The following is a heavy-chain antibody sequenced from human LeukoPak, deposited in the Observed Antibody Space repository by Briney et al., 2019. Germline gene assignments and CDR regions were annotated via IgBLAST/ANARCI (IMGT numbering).Heavy chain of an antibody. D-gene: IGHD3-10*01. CDR3: AIFSGNYYKDYFDY. CDR2: INPNSGGT. Sequence: ASVKVSCKASGYTFTGYYMHWVRQAPGQGLEWMGWINPNSGGTNYAQKFQGRVTMTRDTSIRTAYMELSRLRSDDTAVYYCAIFSGNYYKDYFDYWGQGTLVTVSS. J-gene: IGHJ4*02. CDR1: GYTFTGYY. V-gene: IGHV1-2*02.